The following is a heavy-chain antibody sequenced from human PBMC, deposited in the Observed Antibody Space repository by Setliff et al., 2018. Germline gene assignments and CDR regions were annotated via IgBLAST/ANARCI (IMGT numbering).Heavy chain of an antibody. D-gene: IGHD2-2*01. Sequence: ASVKVSCKASGGTFQNYGLTWVRQAPGQGLEWMGGIIPIFGTTNYAHSFKGRVTFTADDSTSTAYMDLSRLTSEDTAVYYCARVRYRGDRAQKGGPRHAFDVWGQGTMVTVSS. CDR3: ARVRYRGDRAQKGGPRHAFDV. CDR2: IIPIFGTT. V-gene: IGHV1-69*13. J-gene: IGHJ3*01. CDR1: GGTFQNYG.